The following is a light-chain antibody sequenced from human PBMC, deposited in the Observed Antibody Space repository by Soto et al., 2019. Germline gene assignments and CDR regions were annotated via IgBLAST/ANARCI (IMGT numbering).Light chain of an antibody. V-gene: IGLV1-36*01. CDR3: AAWDDSLNGP. CDR2: YDD. CDR1: SSNIGNNA. J-gene: IGLJ2*01. Sequence: QPVLTQPPSVSEAPRQRGTISCSGSSSNIGNNAVNWYQQLPGKAPKLLIYYDDLLPSGVSDRFSGSKSGTSASLAISGLQSEDEADYYCAAWDDSLNGPFAGGTKLTVL.